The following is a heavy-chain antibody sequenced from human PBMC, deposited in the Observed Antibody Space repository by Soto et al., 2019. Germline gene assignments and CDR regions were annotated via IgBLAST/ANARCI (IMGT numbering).Heavy chain of an antibody. J-gene: IGHJ4*02. V-gene: IGHV1-46*01. Sequence: ASVKVSCKASGYTFTSYYMHWVRQAPGQGLEWMGIINPSGGSTSYAQKFQGRVTMTRDTSTSTVYMELSSLRSEDTAVYYCAKGGDSSGYYRSYFDYWGQGTLVTVSS. D-gene: IGHD3-22*01. CDR1: GYTFTSYY. CDR2: INPSGGST. CDR3: AKGGDSSGYYRSYFDY.